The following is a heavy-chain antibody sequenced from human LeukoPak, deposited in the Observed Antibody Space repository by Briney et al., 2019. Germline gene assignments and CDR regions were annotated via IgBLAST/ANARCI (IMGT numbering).Heavy chain of an antibody. CDR3: ASHRRSHGSEY. J-gene: IGHJ4*02. Sequence: PETLSLTCSVSGGSFEHYFWSWIRQPPGKGLEWIGYVYYSGSTDYSPSLKSRLTISADTSKDQFSLKLSSVTAADTAVYYCASHRRSHGSEYWGQGTLVTVSS. CDR2: VYYSGST. D-gene: IGHD3-10*01. V-gene: IGHV4-59*01. CDR1: GGSFEHYF.